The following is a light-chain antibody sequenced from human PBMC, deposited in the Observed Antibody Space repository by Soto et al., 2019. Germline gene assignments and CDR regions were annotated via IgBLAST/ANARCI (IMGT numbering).Light chain of an antibody. CDR2: LEGSGSY. CDR1: SGHSSYI. V-gene: IGLV4-60*02. CDR3: ETWDSNIHWV. J-gene: IGLJ3*02. Sequence: QSVLTQSSSASASLGSSVKLTCTLSSGHSSYIIAWHQQQPGKAPRYLMKLEGSGSYNKGSGVPDRFSGSSSGADRYLTISNLQFEDEGDDSCETWDSNIHWVFGGGTKVTVL.